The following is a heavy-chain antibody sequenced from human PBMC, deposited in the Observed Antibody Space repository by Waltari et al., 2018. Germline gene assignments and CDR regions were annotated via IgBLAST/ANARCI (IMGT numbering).Heavy chain of an antibody. J-gene: IGHJ4*02. CDR3: ARHRGYSYGPYFDY. D-gene: IGHD5-18*01. CDR1: GFTFSSYW. Sequence: EVQLVESGGGLVQPGGSLRLSCAASGFTFSSYWLSWVRQAPGKGLEWVANIKQDGSEKYYVDSVKGRFTISRDNAKNSLYLQMNSLRAEDTAVYYCARHRGYSYGPYFDYWGQGTLVTVSS. V-gene: IGHV3-7*01. CDR2: IKQDGSEK.